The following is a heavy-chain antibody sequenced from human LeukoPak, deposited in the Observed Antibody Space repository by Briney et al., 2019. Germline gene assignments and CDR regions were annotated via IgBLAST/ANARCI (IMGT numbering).Heavy chain of an antibody. Sequence: SETLSLTCTVSGGSISSSSYYWGWIRQPPGKGLEWIGSIYYSGSTYYNPSLKSRVTISVDTSKNQFSLKLSSVTAADTAVYYCASDEMAKNDPPNLGYWGQGTLVTVSS. CDR1: GGSISSSSYY. V-gene: IGHV4-39*01. CDR3: ASDEMAKNDPPNLGY. J-gene: IGHJ4*02. D-gene: IGHD5-24*01. CDR2: IYYSGST.